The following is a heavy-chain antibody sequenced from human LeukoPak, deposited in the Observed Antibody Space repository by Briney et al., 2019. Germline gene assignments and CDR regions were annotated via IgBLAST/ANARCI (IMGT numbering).Heavy chain of an antibody. J-gene: IGHJ3*02. CDR1: GFTFSSYS. Sequence: PGGSLRLSCAASGFTFSSYSMNWVRQAPGKGLEWVSSISSSSSYIYYADSVKGRFTISRDNSKNTLYLQMNSLRAEDTAVYYCARVSPFRAFDIWGQGTMVTVSS. D-gene: IGHD2/OR15-2a*01. CDR2: ISSSSSYI. V-gene: IGHV3-21*04. CDR3: ARVSPFRAFDI.